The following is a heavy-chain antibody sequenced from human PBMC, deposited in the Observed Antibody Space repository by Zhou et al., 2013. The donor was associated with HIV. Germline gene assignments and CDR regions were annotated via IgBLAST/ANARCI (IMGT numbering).Heavy chain of an antibody. D-gene: IGHD3-22*01. CDR2: INPSGGST. Sequence: QVQLVQSGAEVKKPGASVKVSCKASGYTFTSYYMHWVRQAPGQGLEWMGIINPSGGSTSYAQKFQGRVTMTRDTSTSTVYMELSSLRSEDTAVYYCARDQINSRVETSYYDPRDDAFDIWGQGTMVTVSS. CDR3: ARDQINSRVETSYYDPRDDAFDI. CDR1: GYTFTSYY. V-gene: IGHV1-46*01. J-gene: IGHJ3*02.